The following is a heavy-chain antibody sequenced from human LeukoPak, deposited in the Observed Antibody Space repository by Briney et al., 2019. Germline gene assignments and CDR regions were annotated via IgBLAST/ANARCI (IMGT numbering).Heavy chain of an antibody. Sequence: ASVKVSCKASGYTFTSYGISWVRQAPGQGLEWMGWISAYNGNTNYAQKLQGRVTMTTDTSTSTAYMELRSLRSDDTAVYYCARVLGYCSSTSCQKPYYYYIDIWGKGTTVTVSS. J-gene: IGHJ6*03. D-gene: IGHD2-2*01. V-gene: IGHV1-18*01. CDR3: ARVLGYCSSTSCQKPYYYYIDI. CDR2: ISAYNGNT. CDR1: GYTFTSYG.